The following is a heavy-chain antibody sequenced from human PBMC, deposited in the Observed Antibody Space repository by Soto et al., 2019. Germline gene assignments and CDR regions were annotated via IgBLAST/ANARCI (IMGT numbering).Heavy chain of an antibody. CDR3: ASPGGDYFLNWFDP. J-gene: IGHJ5*02. D-gene: IGHD2-21*02. CDR1: GFTFSSYA. V-gene: IGHV3-30-3*01. Sequence: QVQLVESGGGVVQPGRSLRLSCAASGFTFSSYAIHWVRQAPGKGLEWVAVISYDGSNKYYADSVKGRFTISRDNSKNTLDLQMSSLRAEDTAVYYCASPGGDYFLNWFDPWGQGTLVTVSS. CDR2: ISYDGSNK.